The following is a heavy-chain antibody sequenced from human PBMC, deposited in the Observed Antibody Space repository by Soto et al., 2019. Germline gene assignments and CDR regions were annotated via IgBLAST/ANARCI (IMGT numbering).Heavy chain of an antibody. V-gene: IGHV4-39*01. CDR1: GGSISSGGSY. Sequence: SETLSLTCTVSGGSISSGGSYWSWIRQRPGKGLEWIGYIYYSDSTYYTPSLKSRVTISVDTSKNQFSLKLSSVTAADTAVYYCARHYDYIWGSYRSDNWFDPWGQGTLVTVSS. J-gene: IGHJ5*02. CDR3: ARHYDYIWGSYRSDNWFDP. D-gene: IGHD3-16*02. CDR2: IYYSDST.